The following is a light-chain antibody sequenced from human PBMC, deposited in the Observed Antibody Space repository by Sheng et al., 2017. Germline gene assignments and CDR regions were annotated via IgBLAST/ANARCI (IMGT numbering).Light chain of an antibody. Sequence: SYVLTQPPSVSVAPGQTASIPCGGDDIGTERVHWYQQKPGQAPVLVVYDTDVRPSGIPERFSGSSSGNTATLTISRVEAANEADYYCQVWDSSRDHWIFGGGTRLTVL. J-gene: IGLJ2*01. CDR2: DTD. CDR1: DIGTER. CDR3: QVWDSSRDHWI. V-gene: IGLV3-21*02.